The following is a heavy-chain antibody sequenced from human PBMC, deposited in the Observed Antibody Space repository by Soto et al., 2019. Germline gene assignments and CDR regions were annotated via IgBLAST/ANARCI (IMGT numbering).Heavy chain of an antibody. Sequence: GGSLRLSCAASGFTFRSFAMSWVRQAPGEGLEWVSGISGSGGTTYYADSAKGRFTISRDISKKTLYLQMNSLRAEDTAVYYCAKYHEYSVYDASYFENWGQGARVTVSS. D-gene: IGHD5-12*01. CDR1: GFTFRSFA. V-gene: IGHV3-23*01. CDR3: AKYHEYSVYDASYFEN. CDR2: ISGSGGTT. J-gene: IGHJ4*02.